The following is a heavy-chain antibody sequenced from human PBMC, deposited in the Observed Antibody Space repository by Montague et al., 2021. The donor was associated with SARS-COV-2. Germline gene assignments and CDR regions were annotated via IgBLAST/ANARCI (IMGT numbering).Heavy chain of an antibody. CDR2: IYHTGST. CDR3: ARDSGYYDSSGYSYDAFDI. V-gene: IGHV4-59*12. J-gene: IGHJ3*02. Sequence: SETLSLTCTVSGGSISSYYWSWIRQPPGKGLEWIGYIYHTGSTHYNPSLKSRVTISKETSKNHFSLNLSSVTAADSAVYYCARDSGYYDSSGYSYDAFDIWGQGTKVTVSS. D-gene: IGHD3-22*01. CDR1: GGSISSYY.